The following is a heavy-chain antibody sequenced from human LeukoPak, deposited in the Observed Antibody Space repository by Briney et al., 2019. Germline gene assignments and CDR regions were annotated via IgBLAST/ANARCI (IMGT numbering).Heavy chain of an antibody. D-gene: IGHD6-13*01. V-gene: IGHV4-59*01. CDR3: ARRPSSWFTSFGS. Sequence: PSETLSLTCTVSGGSLSSYFWSWIRQPPGKGLEWIAYIYYSGSTNYNPPLKSRVPISVDTSKNQFSLRLSSVTAADTAVYYCARRPSSWFTSFGSWGQGTLVTVSS. CDR2: IYYSGST. CDR1: GGSLSSYF. J-gene: IGHJ4*02.